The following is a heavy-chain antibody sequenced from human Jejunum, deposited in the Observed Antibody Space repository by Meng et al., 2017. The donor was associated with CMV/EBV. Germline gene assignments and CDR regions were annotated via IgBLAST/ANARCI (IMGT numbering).Heavy chain of an antibody. CDR2: VSSDSDSI. Sequence: SGFNFHDFSMHWVRRAPGKGLEWVAAVSSDSDSIAYADSVRGRFTISRDNAKNSLYLQMNDLRPEDMALYYCAKGDGAYYESAFIFWGQGTMVTVSS. D-gene: IGHD3-22*01. CDR1: GFNFHDFS. CDR3: AKGDGAYYESAFIF. V-gene: IGHV3-9*03. J-gene: IGHJ3*01.